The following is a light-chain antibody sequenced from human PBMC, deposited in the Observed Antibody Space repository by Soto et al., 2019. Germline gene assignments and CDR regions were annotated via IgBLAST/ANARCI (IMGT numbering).Light chain of an antibody. CDR1: SSNIGKNA. V-gene: IGLV1-44*01. CDR3: GAWDDSLSGMV. CDR2: SDD. J-gene: IGLJ3*02. Sequence: QSVLTHPPSASATPGQRVVISCSGSSSNIGKNAVKWYQQFPGTAPKLLIHSDDQRPSGVPDRFSGSKSGTSASLTISGLQSEDEAHYYCGAWDDSLSGMVFGGGTKVTVL.